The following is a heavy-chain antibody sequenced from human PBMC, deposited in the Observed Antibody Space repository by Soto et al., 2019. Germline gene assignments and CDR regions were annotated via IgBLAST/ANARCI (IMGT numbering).Heavy chain of an antibody. CDR3: ARSHSAVWY. CDR2: ISSDGSNK. D-gene: IGHD6-13*01. J-gene: IGHJ2*01. V-gene: IGHV3-30*03. CDR1: GFNFSTYG. Sequence: QEQLVESGGGVVQPGRSLRVSCAASGFNFSTYGMHWVRQAPGKGLEWVAFISSDGSNKYYGDSAKRRFTISGDTSQNTMHLQMNGLRADDTAVYFCARSHSAVWY.